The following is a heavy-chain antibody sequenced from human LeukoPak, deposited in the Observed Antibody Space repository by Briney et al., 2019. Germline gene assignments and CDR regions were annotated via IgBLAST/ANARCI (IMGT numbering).Heavy chain of an antibody. CDR2: IDPSDSYT. CDR3: ARGDYGSEYYFDY. Sequence: GESLKISCKGSGYSFTSYWISWVRQMPGKGLEWMGRIDPSDSYTNYSPSFQGHVTISADKSSSTAYLQWSSLKASDTAMYYCARGDYGSEYYFDYWGQGTLVTVSS. J-gene: IGHJ4*02. CDR1: GYSFTSYW. V-gene: IGHV5-10-1*01. D-gene: IGHD3-10*01.